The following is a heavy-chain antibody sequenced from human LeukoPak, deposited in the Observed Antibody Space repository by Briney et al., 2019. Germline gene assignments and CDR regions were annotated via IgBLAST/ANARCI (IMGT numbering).Heavy chain of an antibody. Sequence: SVKVSCKASGGTFSSYAISWVRQAPGQGLEWMGGIIPIFGTANYAQKFQGRVTITTDESTSTAYMELSSLRSEDTAVYYCARGRNQEMATFFDYWGQGTLVTVSS. CDR2: IIPIFGTA. CDR1: GGTFSSYA. D-gene: IGHD5-24*01. CDR3: ARGRNQEMATFFDY. J-gene: IGHJ4*02. V-gene: IGHV1-69*05.